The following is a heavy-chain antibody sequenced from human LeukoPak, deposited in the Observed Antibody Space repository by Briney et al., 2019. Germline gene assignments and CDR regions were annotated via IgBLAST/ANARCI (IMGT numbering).Heavy chain of an antibody. CDR3: ARVDRGYYSSGSYVY. V-gene: IGHV3-7*01. D-gene: IGHD3-10*01. J-gene: IGHJ4*02. Sequence: GGSLRLSCAASGFTFSTYAMSWVRQAPGKGLEWVANIKQDGGEKHYVDSVKGRFTISRDNAKNSLYLQMNSLRVEDTAVYYCARVDRGYYSSGSYVYWGQGTLVTVSS. CDR2: IKQDGGEK. CDR1: GFTFSTYA.